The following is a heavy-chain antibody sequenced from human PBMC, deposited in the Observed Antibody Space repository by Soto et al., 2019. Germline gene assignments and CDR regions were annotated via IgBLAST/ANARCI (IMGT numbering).Heavy chain of an antibody. CDR1: RASIASGGYY. CDR3: ASHAGSYGYGGFDY. Sequence: PSVTLSLTCTVSRASIASGGYYWSWIRQHPGKGLEWIGYIYYSGSTYYNPSLKSRVTISVDTSKNQFSLKLSSVTAADTAVYYCASHAGSYGYGGFDYWGQGTLVTVSS. CDR2: IYYSGST. V-gene: IGHV4-31*03. J-gene: IGHJ4*02. D-gene: IGHD5-18*01.